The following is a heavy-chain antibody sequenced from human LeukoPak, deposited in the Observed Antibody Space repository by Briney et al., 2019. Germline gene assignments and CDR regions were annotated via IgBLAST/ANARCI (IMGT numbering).Heavy chain of an antibody. D-gene: IGHD2-2*02. V-gene: IGHV1-8*01. CDR3: ARGFGLCSSTSCYTNWFDP. Sequence: GASVKVSCKASGYTFTSYDINWVRQATGQGLEWMGWMNPNSGNTGYAQKFQDRVTMTRTTSISTAYMELSSLRSEDTAVYYCARGFGLCSSTSCYTNWFDPWGQGTLVTVSS. CDR2: MNPNSGNT. J-gene: IGHJ5*02. CDR1: GYTFTSYD.